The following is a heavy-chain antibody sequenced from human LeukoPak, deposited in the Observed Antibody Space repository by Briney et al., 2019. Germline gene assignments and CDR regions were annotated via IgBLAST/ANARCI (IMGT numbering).Heavy chain of an antibody. Sequence: GGSLRLSCAASGFTFSSCWMSWVRQAPGKGLEWVANIKQDGSEKYYVDSVKGRFTISRDNAKNSLYLQMNSLRAEDTAVYYCARDVEYSYGYEYYYYGMDVWGQGTTVTVSS. J-gene: IGHJ6*02. D-gene: IGHD5-18*01. CDR1: GFTFSSCW. V-gene: IGHV3-7*01. CDR3: ARDVEYSYGYEYYYYGMDV. CDR2: IKQDGSEK.